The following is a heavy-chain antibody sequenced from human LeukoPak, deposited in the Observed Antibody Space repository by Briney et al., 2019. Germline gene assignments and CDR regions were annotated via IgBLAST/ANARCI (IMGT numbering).Heavy chain of an antibody. Sequence: QASETLSPTCAVYGGSFSGYYWSWVRQAPGKGLEWVANIKRDGSEKYYVDSVKGRFTISRDNAKNSLYLQMNSLRAEDTAVYYCARDRLRFLEWPSVFSYWGQGTLVTVSS. J-gene: IGHJ4*02. V-gene: IGHV3-7*01. CDR3: ARDRLRFLEWPSVFSY. D-gene: IGHD3-3*01. CDR1: GGSFSGYY. CDR2: IKRDGSEK.